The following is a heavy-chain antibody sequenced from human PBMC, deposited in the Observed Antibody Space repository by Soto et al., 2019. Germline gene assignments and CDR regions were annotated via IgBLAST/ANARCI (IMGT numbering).Heavy chain of an antibody. CDR1: GFTFSSYA. CDR3: AKDESLYLMTHKILRYFDL. CDR2: ISGSGGST. J-gene: IGHJ2*01. Sequence: GGSLRLSCAASGFTFSSYAMSWVRQAPGKGLEWVSAISGSGGSTYYADSVKGRFTISRDNSKNTLYLQMNSLRAEDTAVYYCAKDESLYLMTHKILRYFDLWGRGTLVTVSS. D-gene: IGHD2-8*01. V-gene: IGHV3-23*01.